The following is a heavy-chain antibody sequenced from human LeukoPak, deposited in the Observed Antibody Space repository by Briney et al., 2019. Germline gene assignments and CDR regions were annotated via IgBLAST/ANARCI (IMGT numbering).Heavy chain of an antibody. CDR2: ISGSGGST. J-gene: IGHJ4*02. CDR3: ATTYSSGWNDY. V-gene: IGHV3-23*01. CDR1: GFTFSSYA. D-gene: IGHD6-19*01. Sequence: TGGSLRLSCAASGFTFSSYAMSWVRQAPGKGLEWVSAISGSGGSTYYADSVKGRLTISRDNSKNTLYLQMNSLRAEDTAVYYCATTYSSGWNDYWGQGTLVTVSS.